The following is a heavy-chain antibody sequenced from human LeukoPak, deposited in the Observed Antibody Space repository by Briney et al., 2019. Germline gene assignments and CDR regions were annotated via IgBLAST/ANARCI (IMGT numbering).Heavy chain of an antibody. CDR1: GGTFSSYA. Sequence: SVMVSCKASGGTFSSYAISWVRQAPGQGLEWMGRIIPILGIANYAQKFQGRVTITADKSTSTAYMELSSLRSEDTAVYYCASNEHITIFGVVPGRYYGMDVWGQGTTVTVSS. CDR3: ASNEHITIFGVVPGRYYGMDV. D-gene: IGHD3-3*01. J-gene: IGHJ6*02. V-gene: IGHV1-69*04. CDR2: IIPILGIA.